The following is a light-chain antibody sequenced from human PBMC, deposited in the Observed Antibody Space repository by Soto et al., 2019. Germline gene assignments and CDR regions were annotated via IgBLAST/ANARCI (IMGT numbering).Light chain of an antibody. CDR2: GNN. CDR1: SSNIGAGYD. V-gene: IGLV1-40*01. Sequence: QSVLTQPPSVSGAPGQRVTISCAGSSSNIGAGYDVYWYQHLPRTAPKLLIYGNNNRPSGVPDRFSGSKSGTSASLAITGLQAEDEALYYCQSYDTSLTAPYVFGTGTKLPVL. J-gene: IGLJ1*01. CDR3: QSYDTSLTAPYV.